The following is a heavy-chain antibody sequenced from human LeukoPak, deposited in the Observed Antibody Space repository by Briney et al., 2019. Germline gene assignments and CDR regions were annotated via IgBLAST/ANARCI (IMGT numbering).Heavy chain of an antibody. J-gene: IGHJ4*02. V-gene: IGHV3-30-3*01. D-gene: IGHD3-16*01. CDR3: AREPYHYDYVDLPVDY. Sequence: GGSLRLSCAASGFTFSSYAMHWVRQAPGKGLEWVAVISYDGSNKYYADSVKGRFTISRDNSKNTLYLQMNSLRAEDTAVYHCAREPYHYDYVDLPVDYWGQGTLVTVSS. CDR2: ISYDGSNK. CDR1: GFTFSSYA.